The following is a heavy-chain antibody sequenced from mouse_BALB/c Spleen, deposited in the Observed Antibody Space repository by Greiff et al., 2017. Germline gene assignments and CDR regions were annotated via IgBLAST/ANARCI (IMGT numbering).Heavy chain of an antibody. CDR3: ARDPLHRYDEGYAMDY. CDR2: IRNKANGYTT. Sequence: EVMLVESGGGLVQPGGSLRLSCATSGFTFTDYYMSWVRQPPGKALEWLGFIRNKANGYTTEYSASVKGRFTISRDNSQSILYLQMNTLRAEDSATYYCARDPLHRYDEGYAMDYWGQGTSVTVSS. J-gene: IGHJ4*01. CDR1: GFTFTDYY. D-gene: IGHD2-14*01. V-gene: IGHV7-3*02.